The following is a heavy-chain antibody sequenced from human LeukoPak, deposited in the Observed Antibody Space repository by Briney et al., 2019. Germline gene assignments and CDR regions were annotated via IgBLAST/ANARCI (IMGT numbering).Heavy chain of an antibody. CDR1: GFTFTTSW. Sequence: PGGSLRLSCAASGFTFTTSWMHWVRQAPGKGLVCVSRINKDGCSSSYADSVKGRFTISRDNAKNTLYLQMNSLRNEAAAVYYCAAATAAAGASNGMDVWGQGTTVTVSS. CDR2: INKDGCSS. CDR3: AAATAAAGASNGMDV. V-gene: IGHV3-74*01. D-gene: IGHD6-13*01. J-gene: IGHJ6*02.